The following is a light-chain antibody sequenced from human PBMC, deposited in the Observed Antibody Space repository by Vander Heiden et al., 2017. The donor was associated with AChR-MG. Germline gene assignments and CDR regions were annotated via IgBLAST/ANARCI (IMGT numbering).Light chain of an antibody. V-gene: IGKV1-12*01. J-gene: IGKJ1*01. Sequence: IQMTQSPSSVSASVRDRVTISCRASQDVSRWVAWYQHKPGGAPDLLIYATSSLQSWVPERFSGSGSGTDFTLTISSLQPEDFATYYCQQANRFPLTFRQGTKVEIK. CDR2: ATS. CDR1: QDVSRW. CDR3: QQANRFPLT.